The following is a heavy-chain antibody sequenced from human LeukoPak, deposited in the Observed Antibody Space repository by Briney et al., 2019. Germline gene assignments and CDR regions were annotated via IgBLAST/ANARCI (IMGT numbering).Heavy chain of an antibody. D-gene: IGHD3-10*01. J-gene: IGHJ3*02. CDR3: ARALWFGELYYAFDI. Sequence: ASVKVSCKASGYTFTSYYMHWVRQAPGQGLEWMGIINPSGGSTSYAQKFQGRVTMTRDTSTSTVYMELSSLRSEDTAVYYCARALWFGELYYAFDIWGQGTMVTVSS. V-gene: IGHV1-46*01. CDR1: GYTFTSYY. CDR2: INPSGGST.